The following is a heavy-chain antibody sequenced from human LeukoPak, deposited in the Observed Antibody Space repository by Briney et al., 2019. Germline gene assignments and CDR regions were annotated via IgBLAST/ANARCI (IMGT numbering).Heavy chain of an antibody. J-gene: IGHJ4*02. CDR1: GFTFSDYY. CDR2: ISSSSSYT. D-gene: IGHD4-17*01. V-gene: IGHV3-11*03. Sequence: GGSLRLSYAASGFTFSDYYMSWIRQAPGKGLEWVSYISSSSSYTNYADSVKGRFTISRDNAKNSLYLQMNSLRAEDTAVYYCASSEAPDYGDYEGAFDYWGQGTLVTVSS. CDR3: ASSEAPDYGDYEGAFDY.